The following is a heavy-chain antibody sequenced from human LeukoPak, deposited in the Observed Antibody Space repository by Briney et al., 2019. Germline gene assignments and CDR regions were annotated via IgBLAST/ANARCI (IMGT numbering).Heavy chain of an antibody. CDR3: ARDNNDYVWGSCRYGFDP. V-gene: IGHV1-46*01. J-gene: IGHJ5*02. CDR1: GYTFTSYY. CDR2: INPSGGST. Sequence: GASVKVSCKASGYTFTSYYMHWVRQAPGQGLEWMGIINPSGGSTSYAQKFQGRVTMTRDMSTSTVYMELSSLRSEDTAVYYCARDNNDYVWGSCRYGFDPWGQGTLVTVSS. D-gene: IGHD3-16*02.